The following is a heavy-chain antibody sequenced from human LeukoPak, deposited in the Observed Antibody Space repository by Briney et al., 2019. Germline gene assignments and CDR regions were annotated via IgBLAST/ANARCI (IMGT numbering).Heavy chain of an antibody. CDR1: GFTFSSYA. Sequence: GGSLRLSCAASGFTFSSYAMSWVRQAPGKGLEWVSAINGSGGSTYYADSVKGRFTISRDNSKNTLYLQMHSLRAEDTAVYYCAKAWVPTTVTTFDYWGQGTLVTVSS. CDR3: AKAWVPTTVTTFDY. CDR2: INGSGGST. D-gene: IGHD4-17*01. J-gene: IGHJ4*02. V-gene: IGHV3-23*01.